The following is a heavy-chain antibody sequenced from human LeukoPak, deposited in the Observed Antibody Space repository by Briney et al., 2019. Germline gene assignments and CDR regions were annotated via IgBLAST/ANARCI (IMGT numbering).Heavy chain of an antibody. J-gene: IGHJ4*02. V-gene: IGHV4-4*07. CDR2: IYTSGST. Sequence: AETLSLTCTVSGGSISSYYWSWIRQPAGKGLEWIGRIYTSGSTNYNPSLKSRVTMSVDTSKNQFSLKLSSVTSADTAVYYCATRSAYYYDSSGYDYWGQGTLVTVSS. CDR3: ATRSAYYYDSSGYDY. CDR1: GGSISSYY. D-gene: IGHD3-22*01.